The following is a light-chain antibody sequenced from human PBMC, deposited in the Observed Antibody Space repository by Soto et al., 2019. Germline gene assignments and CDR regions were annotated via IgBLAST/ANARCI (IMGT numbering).Light chain of an antibody. Sequence: QCALTQPASVSGSPGQSITISCTGTSSDVGGYNYVSWYQQHPGKAPKLMIYDVSNRPSGVSNRFSGSKSGNTASLTISGLQTEDESDYYCSSYTGSSTYVFGTGTKVTVL. CDR2: DVS. CDR3: SSYTGSSTYV. CDR1: SSDVGGYNY. J-gene: IGLJ1*01. V-gene: IGLV2-14*03.